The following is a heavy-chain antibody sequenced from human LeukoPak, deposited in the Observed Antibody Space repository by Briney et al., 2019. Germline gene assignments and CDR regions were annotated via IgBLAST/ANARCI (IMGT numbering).Heavy chain of an antibody. CDR2: IRGKPDNYAT. J-gene: IGHJ4*02. CDR3: TRLNGGSFRFDF. CDR1: GFTISGSA. V-gene: IGHV3-73*01. Sequence: GGSLKLSCAASGFTISGSAMHWVRQASGKGLEWISRIRGKPDNYATAYAASVKGRFTISRDDSKNMAYLQMSSLKTEDTAVYYCTRLNGGSFRFDFWGQGALVTVSS. D-gene: IGHD1-26*01.